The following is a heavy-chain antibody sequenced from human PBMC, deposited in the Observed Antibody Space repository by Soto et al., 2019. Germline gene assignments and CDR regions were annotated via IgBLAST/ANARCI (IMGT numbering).Heavy chain of an antibody. V-gene: IGHV3-30*18. J-gene: IGHJ4*02. Sequence: PGGSLRLSWAASGFTFSSYGMHWVRQAPGKGLEWVAVISYDGSNKYYADSVKGRFTISRDNSKNTLYLQMNSLRAEDTAVYYCAKAEFYCSSTSCYGRYFDYWGQGTLVTVSS. CDR2: ISYDGSNK. CDR3: AKAEFYCSSTSCYGRYFDY. D-gene: IGHD2-2*01. CDR1: GFTFSSYG.